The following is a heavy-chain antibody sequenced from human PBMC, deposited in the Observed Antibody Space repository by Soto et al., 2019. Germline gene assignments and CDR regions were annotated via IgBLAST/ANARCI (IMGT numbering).Heavy chain of an antibody. CDR1: GDSVGSGGYF. CDR3: ARTDSAGRWAAWY. J-gene: IGHJ1*01. Sequence: PSETLSLTCAVSGDSVGSGGYFWIWIRQSPGKVLEWIGHIHNSVNTEYNPPLRGRVTISVDTSKNHFSLNLRSVTAADTAIYYCARTDSAGRWAAWYWGQGTLVTVSS. V-gene: IGHV4-61*03. CDR2: IHNSVNT. D-gene: IGHD6-13*01.